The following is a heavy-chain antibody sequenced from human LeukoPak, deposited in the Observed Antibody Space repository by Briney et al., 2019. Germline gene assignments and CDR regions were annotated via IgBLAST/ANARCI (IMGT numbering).Heavy chain of an antibody. J-gene: IGHJ4*02. V-gene: IGHV5-51*01. CDR2: IYPGDSDA. D-gene: IGHD6-19*01. Sequence: GESLQISCKGSGYSFTSYWIGWVRQMPGKGLEWMGIIYPGDSDARYSPSFQGQVTISADKSINTAYLQWRSLKASDTAMYYCARHESKYEYSSGWYEFYFDYWGQGTLVTVSS. CDR3: ARHESKYEYSSGWYEFYFDY. CDR1: GYSFTSYW.